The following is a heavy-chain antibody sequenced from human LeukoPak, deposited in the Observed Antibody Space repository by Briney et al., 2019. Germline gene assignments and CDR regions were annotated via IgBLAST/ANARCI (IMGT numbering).Heavy chain of an antibody. V-gene: IGHV4-39*01. CDR2: IYHSGST. Sequence: SETLSLTCTVSGGSISSSSYYWGWLRQPPGKGLEWIGNIYHSGSTYYNPSLKSRVTISIDTSKNQFSLKLSSVIAADTAVYYCASMNTETTYGYWGQGTLATVSS. D-gene: IGHD4-11*01. CDR1: GGSISSSSYY. J-gene: IGHJ4*02. CDR3: ASMNTETTYGY.